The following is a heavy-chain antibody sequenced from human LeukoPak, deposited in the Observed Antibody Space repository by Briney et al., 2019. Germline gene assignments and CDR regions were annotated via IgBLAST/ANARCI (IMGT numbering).Heavy chain of an antibody. CDR2: INPGDSDT. CDR3: ASPRVGATAFDI. D-gene: IGHD1-26*01. J-gene: IGHJ3*02. CDR1: GXSFTTYW. V-gene: IGHV5-51*01. Sequence: GESLKISSKGSGXSFTTYWIGWVRQMPGKGLEYMGIINPGDSDTRYSPSFQGQVTISVDKSISTAYLQWSSLKASDTAMYYCASPRVGATAFDIWGQGTLVTVSS.